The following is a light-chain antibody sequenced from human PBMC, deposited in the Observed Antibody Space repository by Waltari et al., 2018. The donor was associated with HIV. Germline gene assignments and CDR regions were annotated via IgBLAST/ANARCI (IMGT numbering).Light chain of an antibody. V-gene: IGKV1-17*01. CDR1: QGIRND. CDR3: LQHNSYPWP. J-gene: IGKJ1*01. Sequence: DIQMTQSPSSLSASVGDRVTITCRASQGIRNDLAWYQQKPRKAPKRLIYAVSSLQSGVTPRFSGSGSETEFTLTISSLQPEDFATYYCLQHNSYPWPFGQGTKGEIK. CDR2: AVS.